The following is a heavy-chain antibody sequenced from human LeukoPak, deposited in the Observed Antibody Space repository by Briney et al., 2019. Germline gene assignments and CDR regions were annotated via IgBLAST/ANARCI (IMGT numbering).Heavy chain of an antibody. D-gene: IGHD4-17*01. CDR1: GFTFSSYA. CDR2: ISGSGGST. Sequence: PGGSLRLSCAASGFTFSSYAMDWVRQAPGKGLEWVSAISGSGGSTYYADSVKGRFTISRDTAKNTLYLQMDSLRAEDTAVYYCATRPVTTYAYWGQGTLVTVSS. V-gene: IGHV3-23*01. J-gene: IGHJ4*02. CDR3: ATRPVTTYAY.